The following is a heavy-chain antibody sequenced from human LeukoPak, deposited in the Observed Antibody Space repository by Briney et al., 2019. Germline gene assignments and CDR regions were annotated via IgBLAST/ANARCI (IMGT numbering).Heavy chain of an antibody. J-gene: IGHJ4*02. V-gene: IGHV4-59*12. CDR1: GGSMSSDY. CDR3: ARLRSGYNVFDS. CDR2: IHYSGST. D-gene: IGHD5-24*01. Sequence: PSETLSLTCTVSGGSMSSDYWSWIRQPPGKGLEWIGYIHYSGSTSYNPSLKSRVTISVDTSKNQFTLNLSSVTAADTAVYHCARLRSGYNVFDSWGQGTLVTVSS.